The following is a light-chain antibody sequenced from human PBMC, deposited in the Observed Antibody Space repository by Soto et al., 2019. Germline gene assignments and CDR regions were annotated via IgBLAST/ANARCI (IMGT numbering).Light chain of an antibody. V-gene: IGKV3-20*01. CDR1: QNVGSNS. J-gene: IGKJ1*01. CDR2: GAS. Sequence: EIVLTQSPGTLSLSPGEGATLSCRASQNVGSNSLAWYQQKPGQPPRLLIYGASSRATGIPDRFSGSESGTHFTLTISRLEPEDFAVYFCQDYGSSRTFGQGTEVEIK. CDR3: QDYGSSRT.